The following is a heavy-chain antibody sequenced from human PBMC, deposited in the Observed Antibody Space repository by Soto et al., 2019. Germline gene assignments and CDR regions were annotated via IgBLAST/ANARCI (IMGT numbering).Heavy chain of an antibody. Sequence: QVQLQESGPGLVKPSETLSLTCTVSGGSISSYYWSWIRQPPGKGLEWIGYIYYRGITNYNPSLKSPVTISVATSKRQFSLKLSSVPAADTAGYYCARYKSNYYYGMDVWGQGTRVTVSS. D-gene: IGHD1-20*01. CDR2: IYYRGIT. J-gene: IGHJ6*02. V-gene: IGHV4-59*01. CDR1: GGSISSYY. CDR3: ARYKSNYYYGMDV.